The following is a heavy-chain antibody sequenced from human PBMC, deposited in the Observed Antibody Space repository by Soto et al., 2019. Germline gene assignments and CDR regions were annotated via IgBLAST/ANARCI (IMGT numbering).Heavy chain of an antibody. CDR3: AKAEGYYGSGSYYNQTEKSPYYYYYMDV. D-gene: IGHD3-10*01. Sequence: GGSLRLSCAASGFTFSSYGMHWVRQAPGKGLEWVAVISYDGSNKYYADSVKGRFTISRDNSKNTLYLQMNSLRAEDTAVYYCAKAEGYYGSGSYYNQTEKSPYYYYYMDVWGKGTTVTVSS. CDR1: GFTFSSYG. CDR2: ISYDGSNK. V-gene: IGHV3-30*18. J-gene: IGHJ6*03.